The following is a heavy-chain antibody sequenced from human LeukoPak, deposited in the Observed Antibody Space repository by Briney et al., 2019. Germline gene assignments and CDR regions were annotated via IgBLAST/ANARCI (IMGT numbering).Heavy chain of an antibody. D-gene: IGHD3-3*01. CDR1: GYTFTSYG. J-gene: IGHJ4*02. Sequence: GASVKVSCKASGYTFTSYGISWVRQAPGQGLEWMGWISAYNGNTNYAQKLQGRVTMTTDTSTSTAYMELRSLRSDDTAVYYCARVRYDFWSGYPSFDYWGQGTLVTVSS. V-gene: IGHV1-18*01. CDR2: ISAYNGNT. CDR3: ARVRYDFWSGYPSFDY.